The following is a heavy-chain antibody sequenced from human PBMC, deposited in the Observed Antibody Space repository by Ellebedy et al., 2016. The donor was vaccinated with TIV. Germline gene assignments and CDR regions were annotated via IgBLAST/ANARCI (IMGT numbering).Heavy chain of an antibody. Sequence: AASVKVSCKASGYTFTSYDINWVRQATGQGLEWMGWMNPNSGNTGYAQKFQGRVTMTRNTSISTAYMELSSLRSEDTAVYYCESGRAGLGNDAFDIWGQGTMVTVSS. CDR1: GYTFTSYD. J-gene: IGHJ3*02. CDR3: ESGRAGLGNDAFDI. V-gene: IGHV1-8*01. D-gene: IGHD6-13*01. CDR2: MNPNSGNT.